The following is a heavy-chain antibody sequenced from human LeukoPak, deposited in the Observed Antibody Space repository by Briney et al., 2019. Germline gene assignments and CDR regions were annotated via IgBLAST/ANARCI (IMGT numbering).Heavy chain of an antibody. CDR1: GFTFSSYA. V-gene: IGHV3-30*07. D-gene: IGHD2-2*01. Sequence: SGGSLRLSCAASGFTFSSYAMHWVRQAPGKGLEWVAVISYDGSNKYYADSVKGRFTISRDNSKNTLYLQMNSLRAEDTAVYYCARVVPAARDYYYYGMDVWGQGTTVTVSS. CDR2: ISYDGSNK. CDR3: ARVVPAARDYYYYGMDV. J-gene: IGHJ6*02.